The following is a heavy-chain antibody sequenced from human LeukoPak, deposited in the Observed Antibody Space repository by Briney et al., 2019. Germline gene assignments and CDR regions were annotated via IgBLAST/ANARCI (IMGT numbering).Heavy chain of an antibody. CDR1: GGSISRYY. CDR2: IYYSGTT. D-gene: IGHD3-9*01. V-gene: IGHV4-59*01. J-gene: IGHJ3*02. Sequence: PSETLSLTCTVSGGSISRYYWSWIRQPPGKGLEWIGYIYYSGTTNYNPSLKSRVTISVDTSKNQFSLKLSSVTAADTAVYYCARAGGHYDILTGYYHDAFDIWGQGTMVTVSS. CDR3: ARAGGHYDILTGYYHDAFDI.